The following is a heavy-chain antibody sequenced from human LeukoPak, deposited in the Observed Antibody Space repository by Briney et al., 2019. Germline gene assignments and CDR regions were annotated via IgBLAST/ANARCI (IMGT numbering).Heavy chain of an antibody. D-gene: IGHD2-15*01. CDR2: IYHSGST. CDR1: GGSINSGGYS. Sequence: SQTLSLTCAVSGGSINSGGYSWSWIRQPPGKGLEWIGYIYHSGSTYYNPSLKSRVTISVDRSKNQFSLKLSSVTAADTAVYYCARIHCSGGSCYFGAFDIWGQGSMVTVSS. CDR3: ARIHCSGGSCYFGAFDI. J-gene: IGHJ3*02. V-gene: IGHV4-30-2*01.